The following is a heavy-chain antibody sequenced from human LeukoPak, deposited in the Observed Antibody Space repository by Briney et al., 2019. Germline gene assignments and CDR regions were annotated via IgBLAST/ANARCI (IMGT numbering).Heavy chain of an antibody. CDR3: ASGSSWFSAYFDY. CDR2: MYYTGNT. V-gene: IGHV4-39*01. J-gene: IGHJ4*02. CDR1: XDXIXXXSTYX. D-gene: IGHD6-13*01. Sequence: SEXLSLTCTVSXDXIXXXSTYXXVWLRXXXXXXXXXXXSMYYTGNTYYNPSLKSRVAISVDMSKNQFSLKLNSVTAADTAVYYCASGSSWFSAYFDYWGQGTLVTVSS.